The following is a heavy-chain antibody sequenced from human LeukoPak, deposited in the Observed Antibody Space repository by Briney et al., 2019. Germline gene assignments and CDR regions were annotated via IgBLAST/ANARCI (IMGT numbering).Heavy chain of an antibody. CDR1: GCSLSNSSYY. V-gene: IGHV4-39*02. CDR3: ATCAQYYDFWGGYRGDGFWFDP. J-gene: IGHJ5*02. CDR2: IYYSGST. D-gene: IGHD3-3*01. Sequence: SGTLSLTCLVTGCSLSNSSYYWVWIRQPPGKGLEWIGSIYYSGSTYYNPSLKRRVTILVGPSKNHFSSTIGYVTTADTAVYYCATCAQYYDFWGGYRGDGFWFDPWGQGTLVTVSS.